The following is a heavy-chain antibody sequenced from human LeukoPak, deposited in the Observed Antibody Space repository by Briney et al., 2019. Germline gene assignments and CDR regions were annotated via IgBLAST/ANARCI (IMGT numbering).Heavy chain of an antibody. J-gene: IGHJ4*02. CDR3: AVSSCYRSILSY. CDR2: MNHSGST. Sequence: PSETLSLTCAVYGGSSSGYYWSWIRQPPGKGLEWIGEMNHSGSTNYNPSLKSRVTISVDTSKNQFSLKLSSLTAADTAVYYCAVSSCYRSILSYWGQGTLVTVSS. D-gene: IGHD6-13*01. V-gene: IGHV4-34*01. CDR1: GGSSSGYY.